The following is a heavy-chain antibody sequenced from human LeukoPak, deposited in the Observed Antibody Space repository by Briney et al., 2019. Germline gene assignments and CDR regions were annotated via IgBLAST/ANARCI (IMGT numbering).Heavy chain of an antibody. CDR3: AIAPASYSGYDYYFDY. J-gene: IGHJ4*02. CDR1: GYTFTNYA. D-gene: IGHD5-12*01. CDR2: SNAGNGNT. V-gene: IGHV1-3*01. Sequence: SSVTVSCKASGYTFTNYAMHWVRQAPGQRLEGMGWSNAGNGNTKYSQKFQGRVTITRDTSASIAYMELSSLRSEDTAVYYCAIAPASYSGYDYYFDYWGQGTLVTVSS.